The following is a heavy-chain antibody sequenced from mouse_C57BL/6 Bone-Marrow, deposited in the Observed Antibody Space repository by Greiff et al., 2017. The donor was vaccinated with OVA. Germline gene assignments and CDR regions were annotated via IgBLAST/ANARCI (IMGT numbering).Heavy chain of an antibody. CDR1: GFSLSTSGMG. Sequence: QVTLEVSGPGILQSSQTLSLTCSFSGFSLSTSGMGVSWIRQPSGKGLEWLAHIYWDDDKRSNPSLKSRLTISQDTSRNQVFLKITSVDTADTATYYCARRRDYDEDYAMDYWGQGTSVTVSS. J-gene: IGHJ4*01. V-gene: IGHV8-12*01. D-gene: IGHD2-4*01. CDR2: IYWDDDK. CDR3: ARRRDYDEDYAMDY.